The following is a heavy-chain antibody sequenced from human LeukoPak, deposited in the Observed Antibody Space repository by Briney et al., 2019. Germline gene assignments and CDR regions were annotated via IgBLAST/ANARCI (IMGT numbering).Heavy chain of an antibody. CDR3: ARGYDSSAYYPFNY. CDR2: ISDSGST. CDR1: GGSLSTHH. D-gene: IGHD3-22*01. Sequence: PSETLSLTCVVSGGSLSTHHWSWIRQSPGRGLEWIGYISDSGSTNYNPSLKSRVTISVDTSKNQFSLMLSSVTAADTAVYYCARGYDSSAYYPFNYWGQGTLVTVSS. V-gene: IGHV4-59*11. J-gene: IGHJ4*02.